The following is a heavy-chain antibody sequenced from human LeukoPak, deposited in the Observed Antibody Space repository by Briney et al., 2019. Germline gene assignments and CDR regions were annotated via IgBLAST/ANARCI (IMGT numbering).Heavy chain of an antibody. CDR3: AKDLTTVITDDY. D-gene: IGHD4-17*01. CDR1: GYTFTGYY. CDR2: INPNSGGT. V-gene: IGHV1-2*02. Sequence: ASVKVSCKASGYTFTGYYMHWVRQAPGQGLEWMGWINPNSGGTNYAQKFQGRVTMTRDTSVSTAYMELSRLRSDDTAVYYCAKDLTTVITDDYWGQGTLVTVPS. J-gene: IGHJ4*02.